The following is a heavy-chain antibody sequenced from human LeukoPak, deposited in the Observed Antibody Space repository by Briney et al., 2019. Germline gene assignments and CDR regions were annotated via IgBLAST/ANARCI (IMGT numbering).Heavy chain of an antibody. CDR3: ARESVQYCSSTSCYTRGGIDY. CDR1: GGSFSGYY. J-gene: IGHJ4*02. V-gene: IGHV4-34*01. Sequence: PSETLSLTCAVYGGSFSGYYWSWIRQPPGKGLEWIGEINHSGSTNYNPSLKSRVTISVGTSKNQFSLKLSSVTAADTAVYYCARESVQYCSSTSCYTRGGIDYWGQGTLVTVSS. D-gene: IGHD2-2*02. CDR2: INHSGST.